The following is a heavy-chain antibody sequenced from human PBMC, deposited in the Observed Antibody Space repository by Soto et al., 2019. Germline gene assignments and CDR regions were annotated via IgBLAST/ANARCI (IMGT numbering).Heavy chain of an antibody. Sequence: SETLSLTCTVSGGSISRGGYYWSWIRQHPGKGLEWIGYIYYSGSTYYNPSLKSRVTISVDTSKNQFSLKLSSVTAADTAVYYCARDLGPRGANDYSGPGTLVTVSS. V-gene: IGHV4-31*03. J-gene: IGHJ4*02. CDR1: GGSISRGGYY. D-gene: IGHD1-26*01. CDR3: ARDLGPRGANDY. CDR2: IYYSGST.